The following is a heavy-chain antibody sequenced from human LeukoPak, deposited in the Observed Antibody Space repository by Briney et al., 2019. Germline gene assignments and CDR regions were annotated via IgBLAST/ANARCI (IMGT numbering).Heavy chain of an antibody. V-gene: IGHV4-39*07. Sequence: SETLSLTCTVSGGSISSYYWGWIRQPPGKGLEWIGSIYYSGSTYYNPSLKSRVTISVDTSKNQFSLKLSSVTAADTAVYYCARAYSGSYIHYYYYMDVWGKGTTVTVSS. D-gene: IGHD1-26*01. CDR2: IYYSGST. CDR1: GGSISSYY. J-gene: IGHJ6*03. CDR3: ARAYSGSYIHYYYYMDV.